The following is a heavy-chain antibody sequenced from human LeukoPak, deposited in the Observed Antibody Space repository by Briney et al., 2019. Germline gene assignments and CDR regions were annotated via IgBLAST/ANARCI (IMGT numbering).Heavy chain of an antibody. Sequence: GGSLRLSCAASGFTFSSYAMSWVRQAPGKGLEWVSAISGSGGSTYYADSVKGRFTISRDNSKNTPYLQMNSLRAEDTAVYYCAKLGEYYDSPYFDYWGQGTLVTVSS. J-gene: IGHJ4*02. D-gene: IGHD3-22*01. CDR2: ISGSGGST. CDR3: AKLGEYYDSPYFDY. V-gene: IGHV3-23*01. CDR1: GFTFSSYA.